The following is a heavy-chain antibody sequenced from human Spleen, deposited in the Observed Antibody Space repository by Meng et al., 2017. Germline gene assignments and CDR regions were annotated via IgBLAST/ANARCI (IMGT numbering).Heavy chain of an antibody. V-gene: IGHV3-53*01. D-gene: IGHD6-19*01. CDR1: GFTVSDNY. Sequence: GESLKISCAASGFTVSDNYMSWVRQAPGKGLEWVSVLFAGGSIYYAESVKGRFTISRDNSKNTLYLQMNSLRAEDTAVYYCARDLPDHYGSSGWYLGYWGQGTLVTVSS. J-gene: IGHJ4*02. CDR3: ARDLPDHYGSSGWYLGY. CDR2: LFAGGSI.